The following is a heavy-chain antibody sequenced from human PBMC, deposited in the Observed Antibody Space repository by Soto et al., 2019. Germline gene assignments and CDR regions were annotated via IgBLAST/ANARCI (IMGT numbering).Heavy chain of an antibody. CDR1: VLSLSNARLG. CDR2: IFSNDEK. J-gene: IGHJ6*02. V-gene: IGHV2-26*01. CDR3: SQRRTVRGSQLYSYYGMDV. Sequence: QVTLRESGHVLVKPTETLTLTCTVSVLSLSNARLGVSWFRQPHVKALEWLAHIFSNDEKSYSTALKSRLTSTKDTSNSQVALTTTNMDPVGTATYYCSQRRTVRGSQLYSYYGMDVWGQGTTVTVSS. D-gene: IGHD3-10*01.